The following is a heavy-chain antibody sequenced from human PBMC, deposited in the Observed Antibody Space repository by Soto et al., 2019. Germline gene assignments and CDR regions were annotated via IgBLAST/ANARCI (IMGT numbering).Heavy chain of an antibody. Sequence: SETLSLTCTVSGGSVSSGSYYWSWIRQPPGKGLDWIGYAYYTGSTNYNASLKSRVTISVDTSKNEFSMKLSFVTAADTAVYFCARDVQGDASSPDHWGQGPLVTVS. CDR2: AYYTGST. J-gene: IGHJ4*02. CDR1: GGSVSSGSYY. V-gene: IGHV4-61*01. CDR3: ARDVQGDASSPDH. D-gene: IGHD1-26*01.